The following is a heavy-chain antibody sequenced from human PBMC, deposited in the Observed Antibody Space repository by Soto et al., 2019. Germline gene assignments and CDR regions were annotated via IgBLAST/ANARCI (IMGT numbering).Heavy chain of an antibody. CDR1: GGTFSSYA. Sequence: SVKVSCKASGGTFSSYAISWVRQPPGQGLEWMGGIIPIFGTANYAQKFQGRVTITADESTSTAYMELSSLRSEDTAVYYCARDGYSSSSHGMDVWGQGTTVTVSS. J-gene: IGHJ6*02. CDR3: ARDGYSSSSHGMDV. D-gene: IGHD6-6*01. V-gene: IGHV1-69*13. CDR2: IIPIFGTA.